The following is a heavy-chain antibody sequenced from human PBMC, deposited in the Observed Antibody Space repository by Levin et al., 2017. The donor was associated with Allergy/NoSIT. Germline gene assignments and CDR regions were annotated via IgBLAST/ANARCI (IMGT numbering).Heavy chain of an antibody. V-gene: IGHV3-9*01. CDR3: ARDNIGLPDAFDI. D-gene: IGHD3-10*01. CDR2: ISWNSGSI. Sequence: GGSLRLSCAASGFTFDDYAMHWVRQAPGKGLEWVSGISWNSGSIGYADSVKGRFTISRDNAKNSLDLQMNSLRTEDTALYYCARDNIGLPDAFDIWGQGTMVIVSS. J-gene: IGHJ3*02. CDR1: GFTFDDYA.